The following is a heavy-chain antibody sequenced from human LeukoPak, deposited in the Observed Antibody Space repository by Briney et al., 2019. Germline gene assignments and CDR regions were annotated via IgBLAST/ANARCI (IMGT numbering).Heavy chain of an antibody. Sequence: SETLSLTCTVSGGSISGGDYYWSWIRQPPGKGLEWIGYIYYSGSTYYNPSLKSRVTISVDTSKNQFSLKLSSVTAADTAVYYCASKNVDTATPDAFDIWGQGTMVTVSS. V-gene: IGHV4-30-4*01. CDR3: ASKNVDTATPDAFDI. CDR2: IYYSGST. D-gene: IGHD5-18*01. J-gene: IGHJ3*02. CDR1: GGSISGGDYY.